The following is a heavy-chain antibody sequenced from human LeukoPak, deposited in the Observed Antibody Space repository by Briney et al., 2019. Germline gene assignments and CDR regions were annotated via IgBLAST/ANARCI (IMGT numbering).Heavy chain of an antibody. CDR1: GFTFSSYE. D-gene: IGHD3-10*02. J-gene: IGHJ6*04. CDR2: ISSSGTI. Sequence: PGGSLRLSCAASGFTFSSYEMNWVRQAPGKGLEWVSYISSSGTIYYSDSVTGRFTISRDNAKNSLYLQMNSLRAEDTAVYYCAELGITMIGGVWGKGTTVTISS. V-gene: IGHV3-48*03. CDR3: AELGITMIGGV.